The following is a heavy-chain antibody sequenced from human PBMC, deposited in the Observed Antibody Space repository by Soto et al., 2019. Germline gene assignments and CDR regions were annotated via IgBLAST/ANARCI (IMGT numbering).Heavy chain of an antibody. D-gene: IGHD2-15*01. Sequence: EVQLVESGGGLVQPGGSLRLSCAASGFTFSNYWMYWVRQAPGKGLEWVSRINSDGSVSSYADSVKGRFTISRDNVKNTLYLKMESLRTEGTAVYYCARGDCVGGTCYSLAGSFYYYMDVWGKGTTVTVFS. CDR1: GFTFSNYW. CDR2: INSDGSVS. V-gene: IGHV3-74*02. CDR3: ARGDCVGGTCYSLAGSFYYYMDV. J-gene: IGHJ6*03.